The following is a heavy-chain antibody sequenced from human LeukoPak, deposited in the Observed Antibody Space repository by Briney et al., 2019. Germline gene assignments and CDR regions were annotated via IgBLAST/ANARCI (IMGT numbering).Heavy chain of an antibody. V-gene: IGHV4-30-4*01. CDR2: IYNNGRT. J-gene: IGHJ4*02. CDR3: ARGRSSSWSSFDY. CDR1: GDSISSGDYY. D-gene: IGHD6-13*01. Sequence: PSETLSLTCTVSGDSISSGDYYWSWIRQPPGKGLEWIGYIYNNGRTYYNPSLKSRVTISVDTSKNLFSLKVSSVTAADAAVYYCARGRSSSWSSFDYWGQGTLVTVSS.